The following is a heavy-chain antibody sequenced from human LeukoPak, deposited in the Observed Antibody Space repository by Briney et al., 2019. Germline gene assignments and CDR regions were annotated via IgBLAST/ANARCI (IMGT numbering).Heavy chain of an antibody. Sequence: PSETLSLTCTVSGGSISSYYWSWIRQPPGKGLEWIGYIYTSGSTNYNPSLKSRVTISVDTSKNQFSLKLSSVTAADTAVYYCAREDGSGSFYYYYMDVWGKGTTVTVSS. CDR1: GGSISSYY. CDR2: IYTSGST. CDR3: AREDGSGSFYYYYMDV. J-gene: IGHJ6*03. V-gene: IGHV4-4*09. D-gene: IGHD3-10*01.